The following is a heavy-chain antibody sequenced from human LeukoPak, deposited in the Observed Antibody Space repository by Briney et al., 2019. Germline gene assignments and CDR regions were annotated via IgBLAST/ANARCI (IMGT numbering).Heavy chain of an antibody. CDR2: ISSSGSTI. CDR1: GFTFSSYE. V-gene: IGHV3-48*03. J-gene: IGHJ4*02. CDR3: ARDDPSGCFDY. Sequence: GGSLRLSCAASGFTFSSYEMNWVRQAPGKGLEWVSYISSSGSTIYYADSVKGRFTISRDNAKNSLYLQMNSLRAEDTAVYYCARDDPSGCFDYWGQGTLVTVSS. D-gene: IGHD3-22*01.